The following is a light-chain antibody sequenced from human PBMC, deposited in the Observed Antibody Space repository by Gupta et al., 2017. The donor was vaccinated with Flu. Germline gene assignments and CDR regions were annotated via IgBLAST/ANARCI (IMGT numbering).Light chain of an antibody. CDR2: AAS. CDR3: QQYDDNPPT. J-gene: IGKJ2*01. V-gene: IGKV1-16*01. Sequence: DIQMTQSPSSLSAFVGDRVTITCRASQDITNSLVWFQQKAGKAPKSLIFAASTLQSGVPSRFSGGGSGKVFTLTISSLQPEDFATYYCQQYDDNPPTFGRGTKLGIK. CDR1: QDITNS.